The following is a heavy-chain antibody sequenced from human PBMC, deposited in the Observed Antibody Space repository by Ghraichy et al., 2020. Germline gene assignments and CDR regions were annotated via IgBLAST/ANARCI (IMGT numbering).Heavy chain of an antibody. CDR3: ARVRGSLIMATFDP. CDR2: ISGGDGSI. Sequence: GGSLRLSCVASGLTFSSQTMMWARQAPGKGLEWLASISGGDGSIYYAESVKGRFTISRDNVKNSVFLQMSGLRDEDTAVYSCARVRGSLIMATFDPWGQGTMVTVSS. J-gene: IGHJ5*02. D-gene: IGHD3-10*01. CDR1: GLTFSSQT. V-gene: IGHV3-48*02.